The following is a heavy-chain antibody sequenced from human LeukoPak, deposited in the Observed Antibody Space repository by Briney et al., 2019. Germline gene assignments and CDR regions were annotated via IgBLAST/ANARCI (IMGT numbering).Heavy chain of an antibody. CDR3: ARGQLNYFDY. CDR1: EYTFTTFY. CDR2: IKPDSGDT. Sequence: ASVRVSCKASEYTFTTFYMHWVRQAPGQGLEWMGWIKPDSGDTKSAQTFQSRVTLTRDTSISTAYMELSRLRSDDTVIYYCARGQLNYFDYWGQGTLVTVSS. D-gene: IGHD5-18*01. J-gene: IGHJ4*02. V-gene: IGHV1-2*02.